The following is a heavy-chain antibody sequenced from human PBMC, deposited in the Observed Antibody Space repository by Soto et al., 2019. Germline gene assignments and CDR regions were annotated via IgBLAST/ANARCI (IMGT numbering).Heavy chain of an antibody. V-gene: IGHV5-51*01. CDR2: IYPGDSDS. J-gene: IGHJ4*02. D-gene: IGHD2-2*01. Sequence: VESLTIXCQVSGFTFTSYGIAWVRQMRGKGLEWMGIIYPGDSDSSYSPSFQGQVTISADKSINTAYLHWSSLKASDTAIYYCAKHEGYCSTTTCSNFDYWGQGTMVTVSS. CDR1: GFTFTSYG. CDR3: AKHEGYCSTTTCSNFDY.